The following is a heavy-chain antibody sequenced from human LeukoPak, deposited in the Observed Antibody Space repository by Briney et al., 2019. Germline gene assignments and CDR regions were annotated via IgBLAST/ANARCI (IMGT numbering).Heavy chain of an antibody. CDR1: GGSVSSGSYY. V-gene: IGHV4-61*01. Sequence: SETLSLTCTVSGGSVSSGSYYWSWIRQPPGKGLEWIGYIYYSGSTNYNPSLKSRVTISVDTSKNQFSLKLSSVTAADTAVYYCAREGKATTVFVYWGQGTLVTVSS. CDR2: IYYSGST. J-gene: IGHJ4*02. CDR3: AREGKATTVFVY. D-gene: IGHD5-12*01.